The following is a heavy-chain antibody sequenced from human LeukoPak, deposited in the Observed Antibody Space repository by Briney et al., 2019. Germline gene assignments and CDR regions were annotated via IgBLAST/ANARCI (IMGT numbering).Heavy chain of an antibody. CDR3: ARVRYFWSGLYXFDP. Sequence: GASVKVSCKASGYTFTSYDINWVRQATGQGLEWMGWMNPNSGNTGYAQKFQGRVTMTRNTSISTAYMELSSLRSEDTAVYYCARVRYFWSGLYXFDPWGQGTLVTVSS. V-gene: IGHV1-8*01. CDR1: GYTFTSYD. D-gene: IGHD3-3*01. J-gene: IGHJ5*02. CDR2: MNPNSGNT.